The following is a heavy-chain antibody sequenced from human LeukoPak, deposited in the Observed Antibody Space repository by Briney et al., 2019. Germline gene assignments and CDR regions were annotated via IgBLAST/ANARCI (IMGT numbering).Heavy chain of an antibody. CDR3: AREYVTQNITSFDY. V-gene: IGHV4-39*07. D-gene: IGHD2/OR15-2a*01. CDR2: IYYSGST. Sequence: SETLSLTCTVSGVSISSSNSYWGWIRQPPGKGLEWIGSIYYSGSTYYNPSLRSRVTISVDTSKNQFSLKLSSVTAADTAVYYCAREYVTQNITSFDYWGQGTPVTVSS. CDR1: GVSISSSNSY. J-gene: IGHJ4*02.